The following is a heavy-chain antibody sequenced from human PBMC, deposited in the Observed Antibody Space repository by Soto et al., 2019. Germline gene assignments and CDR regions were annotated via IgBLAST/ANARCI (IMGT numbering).Heavy chain of an antibody. CDR2: ISYDGSNK. J-gene: IGHJ6*03. CDR1: GFTFSSYG. V-gene: IGHV3-30*03. Sequence: GGSLRLSCAASGFTFSSYGMHWVRQAPGKGLEWVAVISYDGSNKYYADSVKGRFTISRDNSKNTLYLQMNSLRAEDTAVYYCAMIAVAGNRMWNYMDVWGKGTTVTVSS. D-gene: IGHD6-19*01. CDR3: AMIAVAGNRMWNYMDV.